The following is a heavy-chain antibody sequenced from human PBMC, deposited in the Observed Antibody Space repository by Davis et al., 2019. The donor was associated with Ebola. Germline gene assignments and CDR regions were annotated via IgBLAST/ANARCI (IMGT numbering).Heavy chain of an antibody. Sequence: GESLKISCNGSGYSFTSCWIGWVRQMPGKGLEWMGIIYPGDSDTRYSPSFQGQVTISADKSISTAYLQWSSLKASDTAMYYCARDVQIGGWYFDLWGRGTLVTVSS. V-gene: IGHV5-51*01. J-gene: IGHJ2*01. CDR2: IYPGDSDT. CDR3: ARDVQIGGWYFDL. CDR1: GYSFTSCW.